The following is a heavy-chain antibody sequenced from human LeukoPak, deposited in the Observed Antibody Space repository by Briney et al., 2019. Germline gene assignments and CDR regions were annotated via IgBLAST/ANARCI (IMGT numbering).Heavy chain of an antibody. CDR2: ISYDGSNK. V-gene: IGHV3-30*04. J-gene: IGHJ4*02. D-gene: IGHD3-22*01. Sequence: PGGSLRLSCAASGFTFSSYAMHWVRQAPGKGLEWVAVISYDGSNKYYADSVKGRFTISRDNSKNTLYLQMNSLRAEDTAVYYCARDLYYDSSGYSRPFDYWGQGTLVTVSS. CDR1: GFTFSSYA. CDR3: ARDLYYDSSGYSRPFDY.